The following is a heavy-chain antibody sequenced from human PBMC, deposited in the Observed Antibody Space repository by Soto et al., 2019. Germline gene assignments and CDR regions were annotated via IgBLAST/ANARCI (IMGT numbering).Heavy chain of an antibody. V-gene: IGHV4-59*01. Sequence: QVQLQESGPGLVKSSETLSLTCTVSGGSISSYYWSWIRQPPGKELEWIGYIYYSGSTNYNPSLKSRVTISVATSKNQFSLKLSSVTAADTAVYYCARDVNTWYFALWGRGTLVTVSS. J-gene: IGHJ2*01. CDR3: ARDVNTWYFAL. CDR1: GGSISSYY. CDR2: IYYSGST.